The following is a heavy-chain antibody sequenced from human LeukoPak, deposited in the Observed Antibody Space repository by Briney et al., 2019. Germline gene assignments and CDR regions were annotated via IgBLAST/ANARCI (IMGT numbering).Heavy chain of an antibody. CDR3: ARVSYDFWSGYWPFDY. V-gene: IGHV3-7*01. J-gene: IGHJ4*02. D-gene: IGHD3-3*01. CDR2: IKQDGSEK. Sequence: GGSLRLSCAASGFTFSSYWMSRVRQAPGKGLEWVANIKQDGSEKYYVDSVKGRFTISRDNAKNSLYLQMNSLRAEDTAVYYCARVSYDFWSGYWPFDYWGQGTLVTVSS. CDR1: GFTFSSYW.